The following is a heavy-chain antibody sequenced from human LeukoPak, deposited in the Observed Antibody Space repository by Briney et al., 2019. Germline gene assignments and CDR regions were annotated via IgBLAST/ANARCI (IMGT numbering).Heavy chain of an antibody. Sequence: GGSLRLSCAASGFAFSNYWMTWVRQAPGKGLEWVANIKEDGGEKYYVDSVKGRFTISRDNAKNSLYLQMNSLRAEDTAMYYCTRLNYYDSSGYPAAFDYWGQGTLVTVSS. CDR1: GFAFSNYW. CDR3: TRLNYYDSSGYPAAFDY. CDR2: IKEDGGEK. J-gene: IGHJ4*02. V-gene: IGHV3-7*01. D-gene: IGHD3-22*01.